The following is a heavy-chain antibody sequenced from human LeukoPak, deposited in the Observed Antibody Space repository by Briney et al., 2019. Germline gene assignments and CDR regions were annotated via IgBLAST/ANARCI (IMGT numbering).Heavy chain of an antibody. D-gene: IGHD6-13*01. J-gene: IGHJ5*02. V-gene: IGHV4-61*01. CDR2: VYYSGST. CDR1: GGSINSGTFS. CDR3: ARDKGPSWSSSKWYYGWFDP. Sequence: PSETLSLTCTVSGGSINSGTFSWSWIRQPPGKGLEWIGCVYYSGSTNYNSSLESRVTISVGTSKNQFSLKLRSVTAADTAVYYCARDKGPSWSSSKWYYGWFDPWGQGTLGTVSS.